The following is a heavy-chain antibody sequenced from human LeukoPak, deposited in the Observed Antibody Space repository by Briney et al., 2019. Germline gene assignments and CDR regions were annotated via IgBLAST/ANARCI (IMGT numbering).Heavy chain of an antibody. D-gene: IGHD5-12*01. V-gene: IGHV1-69*13. CDR1: GGTFSSYA. CDR3: ARWAATMAGGAHYYYYGMDV. J-gene: IGHJ6*04. CDR2: IIPILGTA. Sequence: SVKVSCKASGGTFSSYAISWVRQAPGQGLEWMGGIIPILGTANYAQKFQGRVTITADESTSTAYMELCSLRSEDTAVYYCARWAATMAGGAHYYYYGMDVWGKGTTVTVSS.